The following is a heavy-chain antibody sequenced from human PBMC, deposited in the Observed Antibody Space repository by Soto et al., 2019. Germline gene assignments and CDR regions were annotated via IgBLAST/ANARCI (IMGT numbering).Heavy chain of an antibody. J-gene: IGHJ4*02. CDR2: IDSDGSRI. V-gene: IGHV3-74*01. Sequence: EVQLVESGGGLVQPGESLRLSCAASGFTFSNYWMHWVRQAPGKGLVWVSRIDSDGSRITYADYVKGRFTISRDNAKNTVYRQMNSLTAEDTAVYYCVRTSLVVAVATREDFWGQGTLVTVSS. CDR3: VRTSLVVAVATREDF. D-gene: IGHD2-15*01. CDR1: GFTFSNYW.